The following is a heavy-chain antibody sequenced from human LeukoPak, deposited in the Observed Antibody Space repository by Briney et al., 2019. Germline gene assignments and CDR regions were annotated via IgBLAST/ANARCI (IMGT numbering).Heavy chain of an antibody. CDR3: AREGVAMDEYYFDY. CDR2: ISYDGSNK. Sequence: PGRSLRLSCAASGFTFSSYAMHWVRQAPGKGLEWVAVISYDGSNKYYADSVKGRFTISRDNSKNTLYLQMNSLRAEDTAVYYCAREGVAMDEYYFDYWGQGTLVTVSS. V-gene: IGHV3-30*01. CDR1: GFTFSSYA. D-gene: IGHD3-3*01. J-gene: IGHJ4*02.